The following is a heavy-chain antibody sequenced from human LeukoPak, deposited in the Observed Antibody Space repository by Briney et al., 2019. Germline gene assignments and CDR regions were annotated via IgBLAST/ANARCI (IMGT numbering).Heavy chain of an antibody. D-gene: IGHD3-22*01. J-gene: IGHJ4*02. CDR1: GYTFTSYG. CDR3: ARDLTEGEGYDSSGYSDY. CDR2: ISAYNGNT. Sequence: VASVKVSCKASGYTFTSYGISWVRQAPGQGLEWMGWISAYNGNTNYAQKLQGRVTMTTDTSTSTAYMELRSLRSDDTAVYYCARDLTEGEGYDSSGYSDYWGQGTLVTVSS. V-gene: IGHV1-18*01.